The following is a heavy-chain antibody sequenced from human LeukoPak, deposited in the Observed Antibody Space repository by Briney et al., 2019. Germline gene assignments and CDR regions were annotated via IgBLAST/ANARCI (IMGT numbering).Heavy chain of an antibody. CDR2: ISGSGGST. CDR3: AKEEIQVWLE. D-gene: IGHD5-18*01. J-gene: IGHJ4*02. V-gene: IGHV3-23*01. CDR1: GFTFSSYA. Sequence: GGSLRLSCAASGFTFSSYAMSWVRQAPGKGLDWVSVISGSGGSTYYADSVKGRFAISRDNSKNTLYLQMNSLRAEDTAVYYCAKEEIQVWLEWGQGTLVTVSS.